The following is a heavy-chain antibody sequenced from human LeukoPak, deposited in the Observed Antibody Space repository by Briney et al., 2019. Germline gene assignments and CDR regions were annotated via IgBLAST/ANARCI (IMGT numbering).Heavy chain of an antibody. CDR2: IYYSGST. J-gene: IGHJ5*02. V-gene: IGHV4-31*03. CDR3: AREPLYSSSSDRHDGWFDP. CDR1: GGSISSGGYY. D-gene: IGHD6-6*01. Sequence: PSETLSLTCTVSGGSISSGGYYWSWIRQHPGKGLEWIGYIYYSGSTYYNPSVKSRVTISVDTSKNKFSLKLSSVTAADTAVYYCAREPLYSSSSDRHDGWFDPWGQGTLVTVSS.